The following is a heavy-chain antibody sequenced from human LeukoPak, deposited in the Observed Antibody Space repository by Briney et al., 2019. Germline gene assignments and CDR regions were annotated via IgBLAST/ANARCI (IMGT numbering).Heavy chain of an antibody. CDR1: GYTFTSYG. J-gene: IGHJ4*02. V-gene: IGHV1-18*01. CDR3: ARDVQSRGLPGY. Sequence: EASVKVSCKASGYTFTSYGISWVRQAPGQGLEWMGWISAYNGNTNYAQKLQGRVTMTTDTSTSTAYMELRSLRSDGTAVYYCARDVQSRGLPGYWGQGTLVTVSS. D-gene: IGHD3-22*01. CDR2: ISAYNGNT.